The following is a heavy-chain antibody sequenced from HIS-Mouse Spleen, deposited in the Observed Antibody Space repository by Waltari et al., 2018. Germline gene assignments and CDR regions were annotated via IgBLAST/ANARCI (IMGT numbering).Heavy chain of an antibody. J-gene: IGHJ5*02. CDR2: IYYSGST. D-gene: IGHD2-21*02. CDR1: GGSISSSSYY. CDR3: ARKRTASGWFDP. V-gene: IGHV4-39*01. Sequence: QLQLQESGPGLVKPSETLSLTCTVSGGSISSSSYYWGWISQPPGKGLEWIGSIYYSGSTYYNPSLKSRVTISVDTSKNQFSLKLSSVTAADTAVYYCARKRTASGWFDPWGQGTLVTVSS.